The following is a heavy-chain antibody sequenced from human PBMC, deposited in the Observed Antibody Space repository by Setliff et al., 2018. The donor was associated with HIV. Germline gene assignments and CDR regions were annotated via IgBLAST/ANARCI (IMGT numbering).Heavy chain of an antibody. J-gene: IGHJ3*02. CDR2: ISSSSRSK. CDR1: GFTFSSYS. V-gene: IGHV3-21*01. Sequence: PGESLKISCAASGFTFSSYSMNWVRQAPGKGLEWVSYISSSSRSKYYADSVKGRLTISRDNAKNSLYLQMNSLRAEDTAVYYCAREGQATDSFDMWGQGTMVTVSS. CDR3: AREGQATDSFDM. D-gene: IGHD5-12*01.